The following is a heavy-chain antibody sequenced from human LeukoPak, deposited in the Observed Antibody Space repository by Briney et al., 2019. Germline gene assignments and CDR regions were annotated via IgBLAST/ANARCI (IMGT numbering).Heavy chain of an antibody. D-gene: IGHD2-2*01. V-gene: IGHV4-34*01. CDR3: ARGWGVPAERWFDP. Sequence: PSETLSLTCAVYGGSFSGYYWSWIRQPPGKGREWIGEINHSGSTNYNPSLKSRVTISVDTSKNQFSLKLSSVTAADTAVYYSARGWGVPAERWFDPWGQGTLVTVSS. CDR2: INHSGST. CDR1: GGSFSGYY. J-gene: IGHJ5*02.